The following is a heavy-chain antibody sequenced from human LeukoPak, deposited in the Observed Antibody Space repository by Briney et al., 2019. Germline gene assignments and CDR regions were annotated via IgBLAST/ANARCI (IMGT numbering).Heavy chain of an antibody. CDR2: IYYSGST. CDR1: GGSISNCY. Sequence: SETLSLTGTVSGGSISNCYWSWIRQPPGKGLEWIGYIYYSGSTNYNPSLKSRVTISIDASKNQFSLKVNSVTAADTAVYYCARVTGVAGTAEYLHQWGQGTLVTVSS. D-gene: IGHD6-19*01. CDR3: ARVTGVAGTAEYLHQ. V-gene: IGHV4-59*01. J-gene: IGHJ1*01.